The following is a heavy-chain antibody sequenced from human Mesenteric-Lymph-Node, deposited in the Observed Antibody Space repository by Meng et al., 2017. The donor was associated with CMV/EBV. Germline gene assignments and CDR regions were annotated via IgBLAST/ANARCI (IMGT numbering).Heavy chain of an antibody. CDR3: ARDTSLFYYFDY. D-gene: IGHD2/OR15-2a*01. V-gene: IGHV4-59*12. J-gene: IGHJ4*02. Sequence: SETLSLTCTVSGGSISSYYWSWIRQPPGKRLEWIGTVYYSGSTYYNPSLKSRVTVSIDTSKNQFSLKLSSVTAADTAVYYCARDTSLFYYFDYWGQGTVVTVSS. CDR1: GGSISSYY. CDR2: VYYSGST.